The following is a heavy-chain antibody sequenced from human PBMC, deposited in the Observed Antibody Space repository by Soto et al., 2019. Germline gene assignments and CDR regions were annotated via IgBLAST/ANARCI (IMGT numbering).Heavy chain of an antibody. CDR2: IYYIGST. Sequence: QVQLQESGPGLVKPSQTLSLTCTVSGGSISSGGYYWIWILQHPGKGLEWIGYIYYIGSTYYNPSLKSRVTISVDTSKNQFSLNLSSVTAADTAVYYCAKGLGYCSGGSCYGYFDLWCRGTLVTVSS. D-gene: IGHD2-15*01. CDR3: AKGLGYCSGGSCYGYFDL. CDR1: GGSISSGGYY. J-gene: IGHJ2*01. V-gene: IGHV4-31*03.